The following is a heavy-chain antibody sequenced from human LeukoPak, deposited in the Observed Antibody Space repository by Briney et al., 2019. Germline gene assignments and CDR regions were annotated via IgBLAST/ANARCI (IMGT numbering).Heavy chain of an antibody. J-gene: IGHJ4*02. CDR1: GGTFSSYT. CDR2: IIPILGIA. V-gene: IGHV1-69*02. D-gene: IGHD1-26*01. CDR3: ASLVSGSLLDY. Sequence: GSSVKVSCKASGGTFSSYTISWVRQAPGQGREWMGRIIPILGIANYAQKFQGRVTITADKSTSTAYMELSSLRSEDTAVYYCASLVSGSLLDYWGQGTLVTVSS.